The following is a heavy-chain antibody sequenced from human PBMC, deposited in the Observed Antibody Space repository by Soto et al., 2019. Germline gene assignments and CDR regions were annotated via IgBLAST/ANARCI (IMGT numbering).Heavy chain of an antibody. Sequence: SETLSLTCTVSGGSISSSRYYWGWIRQPPGKGLEWIGSIYYSGSTYYNPSLKSRVTISVDTSKNQFSLKLSSVTAADTAVYYCARRDFWSGSYFDYWGQGTLVTVSS. CDR3: ARRDFWSGSYFDY. CDR1: GGSISSSRYY. CDR2: IYYSGST. V-gene: IGHV4-39*01. D-gene: IGHD3-3*01. J-gene: IGHJ4*02.